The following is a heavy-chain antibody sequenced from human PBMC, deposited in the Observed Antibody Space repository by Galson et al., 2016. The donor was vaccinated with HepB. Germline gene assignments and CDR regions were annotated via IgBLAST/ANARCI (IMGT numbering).Heavy chain of an antibody. J-gene: IGHJ4*02. CDR2: IYYSGSI. Sequence: TLSLTCNVSGDSINSLGYYWTWIRQHPGKGLEWIGYIYYSGSINYNPSLKSRVTISGDTSENQFSLKPRSVTAADTAVYYCARASAAGRWVLDYWGQGTLVTVSS. CDR3: ARASAAGRWVLDY. D-gene: IGHD6-13*01. CDR1: GDSINSLGYY. V-gene: IGHV4-31*03.